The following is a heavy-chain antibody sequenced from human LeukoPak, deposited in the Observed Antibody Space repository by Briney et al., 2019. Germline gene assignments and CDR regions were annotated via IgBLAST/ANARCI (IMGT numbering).Heavy chain of an antibody. Sequence: ASVKVSCKASGYTFTSYDINWVRQATGQGLEWMGWMDPNSGNTGYAQKFQGRVTITRNTSISTAYMELSSLRSEDTAVYYCARGQDTIFGVVLDFDYWGQGTLVTVSS. D-gene: IGHD3-3*01. CDR1: GYTFTSYD. CDR3: ARGQDTIFGVVLDFDY. J-gene: IGHJ4*02. V-gene: IGHV1-8*03. CDR2: MDPNSGNT.